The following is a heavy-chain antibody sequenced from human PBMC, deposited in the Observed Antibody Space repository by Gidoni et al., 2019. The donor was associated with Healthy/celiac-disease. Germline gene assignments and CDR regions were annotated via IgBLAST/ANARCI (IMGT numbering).Heavy chain of an antibody. Sequence: QVQLVESGGGVVQPGRSLRLSCAASGFTFSSYGMHWVRPAPGKGLAGVAVIWYDGSNKYYADSVKGRFTISRDNSKNTLYLQMNSLRAEDTAVYYCARGGYCSSTSCHPLDYYYYYGMDVWGQGTTVTVSS. V-gene: IGHV3-33*01. CDR2: IWYDGSNK. CDR3: ARGGYCSSTSCHPLDYYYYYGMDV. J-gene: IGHJ6*02. CDR1: GFTFSSYG. D-gene: IGHD2-2*01.